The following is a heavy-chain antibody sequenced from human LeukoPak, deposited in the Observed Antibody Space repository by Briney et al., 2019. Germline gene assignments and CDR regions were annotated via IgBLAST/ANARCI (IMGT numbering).Heavy chain of an antibody. D-gene: IGHD2-15*01. Sequence: GGSLRLSCAASGFTFSNFGMSWVRQAPGKGLEWVSAISGSGGSTYYADSVKGRFTISRDNIKNTLYLQMSSLRAEDTAVYYCAKGALYCSGGSCYFDYWGQGTLVTVSS. J-gene: IGHJ4*02. CDR2: ISGSGGST. V-gene: IGHV3-23*01. CDR1: GFTFSNFG. CDR3: AKGALYCSGGSCYFDY.